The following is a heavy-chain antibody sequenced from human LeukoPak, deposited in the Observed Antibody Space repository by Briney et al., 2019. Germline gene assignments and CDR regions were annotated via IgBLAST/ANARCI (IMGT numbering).Heavy chain of an antibody. D-gene: IGHD6-13*01. CDR3: ARGRAAAYSIDY. J-gene: IGHJ4*02. V-gene: IGHV1-8*01. CDR1: GYTFTSYD. CDR2: MNPNSGNT. Sequence: GASVKVSCKASGYTFTSYDINWVRQATGQGLGWMGWMNPNSGNTGYAQKFQGRVTMTRNTSISTAYMELSSLRSEDTAVYYCARGRAAAYSIDYWGQGTLVTVSS.